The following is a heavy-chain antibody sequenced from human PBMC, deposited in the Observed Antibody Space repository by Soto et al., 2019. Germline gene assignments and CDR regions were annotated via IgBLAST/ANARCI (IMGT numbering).Heavy chain of an antibody. CDR2: IYYDGNT. CDR3: ARSSITPRLFMYPFDY. Sequence: SETLSRTCAVSGGSITSSSHYWGWIRQPPGKGLECIANIYYDGNTYYNPSLKSRVTISLDTSKNQFSLRLNSVTAADTAVYYCARSSITPRLFMYPFDYWGQGTLVTVSS. D-gene: IGHD6-6*01. J-gene: IGHJ4*02. CDR1: GGSITSSSHY. V-gene: IGHV4-39*01.